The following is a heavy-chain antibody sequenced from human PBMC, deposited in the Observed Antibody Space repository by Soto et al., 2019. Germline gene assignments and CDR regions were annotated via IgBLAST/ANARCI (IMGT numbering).Heavy chain of an antibody. J-gene: IGHJ3*02. Sequence: QVQLVQSGAEVKKPGSSVKVSCKASGGTFSSYAISWVRQAPGQGLEWMGGIIPIFGTANYAQKFQGRVTITADESTSTAYRGLSSLRSEDTAVYYCARVVRFSGSYYKGAFDIGGQGTMVTVSS. V-gene: IGHV1-69*01. D-gene: IGHD3-10*01. CDR2: IIPIFGTA. CDR1: GGTFSSYA. CDR3: ARVVRFSGSYYKGAFDI.